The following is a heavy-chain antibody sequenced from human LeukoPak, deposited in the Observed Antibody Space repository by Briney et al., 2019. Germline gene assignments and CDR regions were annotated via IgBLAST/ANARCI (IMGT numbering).Heavy chain of an antibody. CDR1: GYTFTAYY. J-gene: IGHJ4*02. CDR2: INPKSGGT. Sequence: ASVKVSCKASGYTFTAYYMHWARQAPGQGLEWMGWINPKSGGTKYAQKFQGRVTMTRDTSISTTYMELTSLRSDDTAVYYCARTLMQFDYRGQGTLVTVSS. CDR3: ARTLMQFDY. V-gene: IGHV1-2*02. D-gene: IGHD5-24*01.